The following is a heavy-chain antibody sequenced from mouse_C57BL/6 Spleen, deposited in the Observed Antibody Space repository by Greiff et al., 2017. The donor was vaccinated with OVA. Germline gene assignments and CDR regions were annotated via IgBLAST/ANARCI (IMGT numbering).Heavy chain of an antibody. Sequence: QVQLKESGAELVKPGASVKISCKASGYAFSSYWMNWVKQRPGKGLEWIGQIYPGDGDTNYNGKFKSKATLTADTSSSTAYMQLSSLTSEDSAVYFCARRGLDSSGYMAMDYWGQGTSVTVSS. CDR2: IYPGDGDT. D-gene: IGHD3-2*02. J-gene: IGHJ4*01. V-gene: IGHV1-80*01. CDR3: ARRGLDSSGYMAMDY. CDR1: GYAFSSYW.